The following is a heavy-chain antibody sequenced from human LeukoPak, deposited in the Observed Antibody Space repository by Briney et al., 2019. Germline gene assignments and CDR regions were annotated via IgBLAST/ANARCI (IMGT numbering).Heavy chain of an antibody. CDR3: ARDQPLYYYDSSGYYYHDAFDI. V-gene: IGHV4-4*07. Sequence: PSETLSLTCTVSGGSISSYYWSWIRQPAGKGLEWIGRIYTSGSTNYNPSLKSRVTMSVDTSKNQFSLKLSSVTAADAAVYYCARDQPLYYYDSSGYYYHDAFDIWGQGTMVTVSS. J-gene: IGHJ3*02. CDR2: IYTSGST. D-gene: IGHD3-22*01. CDR1: GGSISSYY.